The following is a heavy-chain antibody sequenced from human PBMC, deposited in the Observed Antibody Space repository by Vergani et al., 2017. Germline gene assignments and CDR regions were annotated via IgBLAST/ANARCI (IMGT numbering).Heavy chain of an antibody. CDR2: IHSSGTT. CDR3: AEHVTQDYYNDSDYFDS. CDR1: GGSIISGSFY. Sequence: QVQLHESGPGLVKPSQTLSLTCTVSGGSIISGSFYWCWIRQPAGKGLEWIGRIHSSGTTNYNPSLKSRVTLSVDTSKNQFSLRMTSVTAADTAIYYCAEHVTQDYYNDSDYFDSWGLGTLVTVSS. J-gene: IGHJ4*02. V-gene: IGHV4-61*02. D-gene: IGHD3-22*01.